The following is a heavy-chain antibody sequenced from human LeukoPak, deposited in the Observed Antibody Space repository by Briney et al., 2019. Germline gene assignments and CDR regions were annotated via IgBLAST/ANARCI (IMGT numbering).Heavy chain of an antibody. CDR2: INAGNGNT. J-gene: IGHJ1*01. CDR3: ARVEPATVAGTSEYFQH. Sequence: EASVKVSCKASGYTFTSYAMHWVRQAPGQRLEWMGWINAGNGNTKYSQKFQGRVTITRDTSASTAYMELSGLRSDDTAVYYCARVEPATVAGTSEYFQHWGQGTLVTVSS. D-gene: IGHD6-19*01. CDR1: GYTFTSYA. V-gene: IGHV1-3*01.